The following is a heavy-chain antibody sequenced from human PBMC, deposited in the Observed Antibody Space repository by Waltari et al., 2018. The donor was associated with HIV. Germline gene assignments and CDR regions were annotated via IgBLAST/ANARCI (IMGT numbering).Heavy chain of an antibody. CDR1: GFTFSSYG. CDR3: ARDSLGSPGVYYYYGMDV. V-gene: IGHV3-33*01. Sequence: QVQLVESGGGVVQPGRSLRLSCAASGFTFSSYGMHWVRQAPGQGLEWVAVIWYEGSNKYDADSVKGRFTISRDNSKNTLYLQMNSLRAEDTAVYYCARDSLGSPGVYYYYGMDVWGQGTTVTVSS. CDR2: IWYEGSNK. J-gene: IGHJ6*02. D-gene: IGHD3-10*01.